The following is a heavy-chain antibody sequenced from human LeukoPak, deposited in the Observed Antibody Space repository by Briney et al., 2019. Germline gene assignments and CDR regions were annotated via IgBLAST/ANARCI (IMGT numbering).Heavy chain of an antibody. D-gene: IGHD1-26*01. V-gene: IGHV3-13*01. CDR1: GFTFSSYD. CDR2: IGTAGDT. Sequence: GGSLRLSCAASGFTFSSYDMHWVRQATGKGLEWVSAIGTAGDTYYPGSVKGRFTISRENAKNSLYLQMNSLRAGDTAVYYCARGPSGSYPGYYYYYYMDVWGKGTTVTVSS. CDR3: ARGPSGSYPGYYYYYYMDV. J-gene: IGHJ6*03.